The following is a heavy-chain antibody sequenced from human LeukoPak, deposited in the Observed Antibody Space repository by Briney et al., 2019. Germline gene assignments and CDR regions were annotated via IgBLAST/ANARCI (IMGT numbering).Heavy chain of an antibody. CDR3: ARSIPRDYYFDY. D-gene: IGHD2-21*01. CDR2: IHYSGST. J-gene: IGHJ4*02. V-gene: IGHV4-59*01. CDR1: GVSISSYY. Sequence: SETLSLTCTVSGVSISSYYWSWIRQPPGKGLEWIGYIHYSGSTNYNPSLKSRVTISVDTSKNQFSLKLSSVTAADTAVYYCARSIPRDYYFDYWGQGTLVTVSS.